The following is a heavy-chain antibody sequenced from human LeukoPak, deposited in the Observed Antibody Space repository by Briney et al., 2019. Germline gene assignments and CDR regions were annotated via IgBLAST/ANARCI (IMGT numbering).Heavy chain of an antibody. CDR2: ISYSGTT. CDR1: IDSFSNYH. D-gene: IGHD6-6*01. Sequence: KTSETLSLTCAVYIDSFSNYHWNWIRQPPGKGLEWIGSISYSGTTYYSPSLKSRVTISVDTSKNQFSLRLSSVTAADTAVYYCAREGKPEYSSSSYAFDIWGQGTMVTVSS. CDR3: AREGKPEYSSSSYAFDI. J-gene: IGHJ3*02. V-gene: IGHV4-39*07.